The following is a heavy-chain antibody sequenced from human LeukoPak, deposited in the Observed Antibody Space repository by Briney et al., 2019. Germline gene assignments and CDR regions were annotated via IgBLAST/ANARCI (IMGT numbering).Heavy chain of an antibody. Sequence: WASVKVSCKASGYTFTGYYMHWVRQAPGQGLEWMGWINPNSGGTNYAQKFQGRVTMTRDTSISTAYMELSRLRSDDTAVYYCARDSDSSSWTNWFDSWGQGTLVTVSS. D-gene: IGHD6-13*01. J-gene: IGHJ5*01. V-gene: IGHV1-2*02. CDR3: ARDSDSSSWTNWFDS. CDR2: INPNSGGT. CDR1: GYTFTGYY.